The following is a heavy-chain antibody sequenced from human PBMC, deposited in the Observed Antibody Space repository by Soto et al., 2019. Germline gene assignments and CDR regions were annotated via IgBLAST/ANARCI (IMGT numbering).Heavy chain of an antibody. Sequence: QVQLQESGPGLVKPSQTLSLTCTVSGGSISSGGYYWSWIRQHPGKGLEWIGYIYYSGSTYYNPSLKSRVTISVDTTKNQFSLKLSSVTAADTAVYYCAGGRDYYDSSGYYWVNYLDYWGQGTLVTVSS. CDR3: AGGRDYYDSSGYYWVNYLDY. CDR1: GGSISSGGYY. CDR2: IYYSGST. V-gene: IGHV4-31*03. D-gene: IGHD3-22*01. J-gene: IGHJ4*02.